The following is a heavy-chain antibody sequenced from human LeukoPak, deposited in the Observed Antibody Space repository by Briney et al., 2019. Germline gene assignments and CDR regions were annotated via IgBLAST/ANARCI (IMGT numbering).Heavy chain of an antibody. V-gene: IGHV3-21*01. CDR1: GFTFSTYS. J-gene: IGHJ4*02. Sequence: GGSLRLSYVASGFTFSTYSMNWVRQAPGKGLEWVSSISSTSSYIYYADSVKGRFTISRDNAKNSLYLQMNSLRAEDTAVYYCASQLELLNYWGQGTLVTVSS. CDR2: ISSTSSYI. CDR3: ASQLELLNY. D-gene: IGHD1-7*01.